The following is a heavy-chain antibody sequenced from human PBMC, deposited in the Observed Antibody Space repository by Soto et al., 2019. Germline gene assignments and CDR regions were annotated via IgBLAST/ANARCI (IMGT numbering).Heavy chain of an antibody. J-gene: IGHJ5*02. CDR3: ARDSLVVVDATPRWFDP. V-gene: IGHV1-69*01. Sequence: QVQLVQSGAEVKKPGSSVKVSCKSSGGTFSSYAFSWVRQAPGQGLEWMGGIIPIFGTANYAQKFQGRVTITADESTSTAYMELSSLRFEDTAVYYCARDSLVVVDATPRWFDPWGQGTLVTVSS. CDR1: GGTFSSYA. CDR2: IIPIFGTA. D-gene: IGHD2-15*01.